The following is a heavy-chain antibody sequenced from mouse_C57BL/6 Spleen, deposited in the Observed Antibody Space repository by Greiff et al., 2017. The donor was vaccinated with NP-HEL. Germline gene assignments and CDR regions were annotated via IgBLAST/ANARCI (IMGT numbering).Heavy chain of an antibody. Sequence: DVQLVESGGDLVKPGGSLKLSCAASGFTFSSYGMSWVRQTPDKRLEWVATISSGGSYTYYPDSVKGRFTISRDNAKNTLYLQMSSLKSEDTAMYYCARQEDYDYLFDYWGQGTTLTVSS. D-gene: IGHD2-4*01. CDR1: GFTFSSYG. CDR2: ISSGGSYT. V-gene: IGHV5-6*01. J-gene: IGHJ2*01. CDR3: ARQEDYDYLFDY.